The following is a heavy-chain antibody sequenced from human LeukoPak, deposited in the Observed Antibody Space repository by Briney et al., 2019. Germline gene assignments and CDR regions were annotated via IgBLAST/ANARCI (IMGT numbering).Heavy chain of an antibody. CDR3: ARDLQNWNHKNWFDP. J-gene: IGHJ5*02. CDR2: IDSDGSNI. D-gene: IGHD1-14*01. V-gene: IGHV3-74*01. Sequence: GGSLRLSCATSGFTFSSYWMHWVRRAPGKGLVWVSRIDSDGSNIRYADSVKGRFTISRDNTKNTLYLQMNSLRAEDTAVYYCARDLQNWNHKNWFDPWGQGTLVTVSS. CDR1: GFTFSSYW.